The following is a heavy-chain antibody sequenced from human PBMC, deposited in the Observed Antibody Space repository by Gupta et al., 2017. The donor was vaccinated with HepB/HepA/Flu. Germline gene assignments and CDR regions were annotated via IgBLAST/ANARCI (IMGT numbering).Heavy chain of an antibody. Sequence: QVQLQQWGAGLLKPSETLSLTCAVYGGSFSGYYWSWIRQPPGKGLEWIGEINHSGSTNYNPSLKSRVTISVDTSKNQFSLKLSSVTAADTAVYYCARANDYGDYGQNWFDPWGQGTLVTVSS. V-gene: IGHV4-34*01. J-gene: IGHJ5*02. D-gene: IGHD4-17*01. CDR2: INHSGST. CDR1: GGSFSGYY. CDR3: ARANDYGDYGQNWFDP.